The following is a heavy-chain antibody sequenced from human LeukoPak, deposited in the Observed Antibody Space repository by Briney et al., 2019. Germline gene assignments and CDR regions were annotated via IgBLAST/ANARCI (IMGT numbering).Heavy chain of an antibody. CDR1: GGSFSGYS. CDR2: INQRRNT. V-gene: IGHV4-34*01. Sequence: SETLSLTCVVYGGSFSGYSWSWIRQPPGKGLEWIGEINQRRNTNYNPSLKSRVTISIDTSKNQFSLKLSSVTAADTAVYYCARVEYPTILCDYWGQGTLVTVSS. CDR3: ARVEYPTILCDY. J-gene: IGHJ4*02.